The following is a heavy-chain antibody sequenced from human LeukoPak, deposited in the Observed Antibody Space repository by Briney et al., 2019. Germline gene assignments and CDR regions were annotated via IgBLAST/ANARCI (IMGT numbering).Heavy chain of an antibody. D-gene: IGHD3-22*01. CDR2: INWNGGST. CDR1: GFTFSTHW. CDR3: ARGGYYYDSSGYS. J-gene: IGHJ5*02. V-gene: IGHV3-20*04. Sequence: GGSLRLSCEASGFTFSTHWMHWVRQVPGKGLEWVSGINWNGGSTGYADSVKGRFTISRDNAKNSLYLQMNSLRAEDTALYYCARGGYYYDSSGYSWGQGTLVTVSS.